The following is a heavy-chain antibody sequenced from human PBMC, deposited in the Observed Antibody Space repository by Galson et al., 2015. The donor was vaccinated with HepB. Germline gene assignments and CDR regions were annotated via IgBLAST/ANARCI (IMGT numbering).Heavy chain of an antibody. V-gene: IGHV3-53*01. D-gene: IGHD4-17*01. CDR1: GFTVSNNY. CDR3: ATGTTVTSDLLYYYGMDV. CDR2: IFSGGST. J-gene: IGHJ6*02. Sequence: SLRLSCAASGFTVSNNYMSWVRQAPGKGLEWVSIIFSGGSTYYADSVKGRFTISRDSSRNTLYLQMDSLRAEDTAMYYCATGTTVTSDLLYYYGMDVWGQGSTVTVSS.